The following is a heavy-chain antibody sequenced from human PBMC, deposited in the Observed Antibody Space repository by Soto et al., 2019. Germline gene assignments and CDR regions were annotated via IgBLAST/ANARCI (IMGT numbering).Heavy chain of an antibody. CDR1: GFTFSDHY. J-gene: IGHJ5*02. V-gene: IGHV3-11*06. CDR3: ARVVLWSGYLNYFDL. CDR2: ISSGTSDT. Sequence: GGSLRLSCAASGFTFSDHYMSWIRLAPGKGLEWVSYISSGTSDTNYADSVRGRFTISRDNAKKSLSLQMNSLRAEDTAVYYCARVVLWSGYLNYFDLWRPGPLVTVSS. D-gene: IGHD3-3*01.